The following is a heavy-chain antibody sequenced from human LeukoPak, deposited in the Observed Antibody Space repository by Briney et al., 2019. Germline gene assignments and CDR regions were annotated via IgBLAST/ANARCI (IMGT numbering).Heavy chain of an antibody. D-gene: IGHD3-3*01. CDR2: IYSGESA. V-gene: IGHV3-66*01. CDR3: ARDLGEGFWSGYYGVDY. CDR1: GFSVSSNY. J-gene: IGHJ4*02. Sequence: GGSLRLSCAASGFSVSSNYMSWVRQAPGKGLEWVSTIYSGESAYYADSVKGRFTISRDNSKNALVLQMNSLRAEDTAVYYCARDLGEGFWSGYYGVDYWGQGTLVTVSS.